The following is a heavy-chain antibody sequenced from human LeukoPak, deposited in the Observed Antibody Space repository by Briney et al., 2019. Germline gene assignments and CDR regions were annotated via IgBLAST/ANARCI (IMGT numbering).Heavy chain of an antibody. Sequence: GGSLRLSCAASGFTFSDYYMSWIRQAPGKGLEWVSYISSSGSTIYYADSVKGRLTISRDNAKNSLYLQMNSLRAEDTAVYYCARDPRSSWFFDYWGQGTLVTVSS. D-gene: IGHD6-13*01. V-gene: IGHV3-11*01. CDR1: GFTFSDYY. CDR3: ARDPRSSWFFDY. CDR2: ISSSGSTI. J-gene: IGHJ4*02.